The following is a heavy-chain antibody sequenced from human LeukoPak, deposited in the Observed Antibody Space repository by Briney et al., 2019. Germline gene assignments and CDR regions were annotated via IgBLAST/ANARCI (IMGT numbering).Heavy chain of an antibody. D-gene: IGHD3-22*01. Sequence: GSLRLSCAASGFTFSNYAMSWVRQAPGEGLEWVSSISVSGGSTFYADSVKGRFTISRDNSKNTLYLQMNSLRAEDTAVYYCAKNLYYYDSSGHLFDYWGQGTLVTVSS. J-gene: IGHJ4*02. CDR1: GFTFSNYA. CDR2: ISVSGGST. CDR3: AKNLYYYDSSGHLFDY. V-gene: IGHV3-23*01.